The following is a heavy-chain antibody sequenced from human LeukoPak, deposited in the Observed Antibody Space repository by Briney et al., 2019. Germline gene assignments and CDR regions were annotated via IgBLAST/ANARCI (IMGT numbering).Heavy chain of an antibody. CDR2: IIPIFGTA. Sequence: SVKVSCKASGGTFSSYAISWVRQAPGQGLEWMGGIIPIFGTANYAQKFQGRVTITADESTSTAYMELSSLRSEDTAVYYCARDHIVVVTATTYYYYGMDVWGQGTTVTVSS. D-gene: IGHD2-21*02. J-gene: IGHJ6*02. CDR3: ARDHIVVVTATTYYYYGMDV. V-gene: IGHV1-69*13. CDR1: GGTFSSYA.